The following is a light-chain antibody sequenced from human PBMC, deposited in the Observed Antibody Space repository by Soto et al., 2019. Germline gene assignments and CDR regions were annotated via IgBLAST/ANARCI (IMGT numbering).Light chain of an antibody. CDR1: QDISNY. J-gene: IGKJ3*01. CDR2: DAS. Sequence: DLQMTQSPSSLSASVGDRVTITCQASQDISNYLNWYQQKPGKAPKLLIYDASNLETGVPSRFSGSGSGTDFTFTISSLQPEDIATYYCQQYDNLPLFFGPGTKVDIK. CDR3: QQYDNLPLF. V-gene: IGKV1-33*01.